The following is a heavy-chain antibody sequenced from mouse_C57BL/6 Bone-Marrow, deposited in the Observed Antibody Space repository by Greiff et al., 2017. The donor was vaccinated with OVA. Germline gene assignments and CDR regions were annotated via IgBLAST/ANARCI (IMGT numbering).Heavy chain of an antibody. V-gene: IGHV5-6*02. J-gene: IGHJ4*01. CDR1: GFTFSSYG. Sequence: DVKLVESGGDLVKPGGSLKLSCAASGFTFSSYGMSWVRQTPDKRLEWVATISSGGSYTYYPDSVKGRFTISRDNAKNTLYMQMSRLTSEDTAMYYCASCYDGYYRYYAMDYWGQGTSVTVSS. D-gene: IGHD2-3*01. CDR3: ASCYDGYYRYYAMDY. CDR2: ISSGGSYT.